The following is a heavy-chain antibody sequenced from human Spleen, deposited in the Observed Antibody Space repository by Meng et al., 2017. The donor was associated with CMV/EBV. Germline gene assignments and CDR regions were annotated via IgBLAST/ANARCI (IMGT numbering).Heavy chain of an antibody. CDR1: GFAFLNYE. J-gene: IGHJ4*02. V-gene: IGHV3-21*01. CDR2: ISSSSSYI. CDR3: ARGYDSSGWSGSGY. Sequence: GESLKISCAASGFAFLNYEMNWVRQAPGKGLEWVSSISSSSSYIYYADSVKGRFTISRDNAKNSLYLQMNSLRAEDTAVYYCARGYDSSGWSGSGYWGQGTLVTVSS. D-gene: IGHD6-19*01.